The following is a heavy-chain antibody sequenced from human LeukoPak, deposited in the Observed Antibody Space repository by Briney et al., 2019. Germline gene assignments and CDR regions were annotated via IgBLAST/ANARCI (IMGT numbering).Heavy chain of an antibody. CDR1: GDSISSSTYY. CDR3: ARAQVDYNNGPGSQGYYSYSMDV. D-gene: IGHD4-11*01. J-gene: IGHJ6*02. CDR2: INHSGST. V-gene: IGHV4-39*07. Sequence: PSETLSLTCIVSGDSISSSTYYWAWIRQPPGKGLEWIGEINHSGSTNYNPSLKSRVTISVDTSKNQFSLKLSSVTAADTAVYYCARAQVDYNNGPGSQGYYSYSMDVWGQGTTVTVSS.